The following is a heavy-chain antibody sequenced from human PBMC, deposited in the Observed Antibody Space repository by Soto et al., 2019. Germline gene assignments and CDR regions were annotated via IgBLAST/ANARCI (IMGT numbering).Heavy chain of an antibody. Sequence: AETLSLTCTVSGGSISGYYWNWIRQPPGKGLEWIGYIYYSGSTNYNPSLKSRVTISVDTSKNQFSLKLSSVTAADTAVYYCARESEGSFDSWGQGILVTVSS. J-gene: IGHJ4*02. CDR3: ARESEGSFDS. CDR2: IYYSGST. V-gene: IGHV4-59*01. CDR1: GGSISGYY.